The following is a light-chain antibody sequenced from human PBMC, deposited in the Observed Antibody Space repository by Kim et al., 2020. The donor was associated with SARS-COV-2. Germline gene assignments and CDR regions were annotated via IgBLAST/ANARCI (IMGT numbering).Light chain of an antibody. CDR3: STWDSSLSAWV. CDR1: PRSVGRQG. J-gene: IGLJ3*02. Sequence: IATLTCTRNPRSVGRQGAVCLQHHQGHPPKLLSYRNNNRPSGISERFSASRSGNTASLTIAGVQPEDEADYYCSTWDSSLSAWVFGGGTQLTVL. V-gene: IGLV10-54*01. CDR2: RNN.